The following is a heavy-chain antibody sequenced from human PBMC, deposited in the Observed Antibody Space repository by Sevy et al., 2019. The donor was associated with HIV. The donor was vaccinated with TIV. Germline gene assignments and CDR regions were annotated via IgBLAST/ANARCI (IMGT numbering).Heavy chain of an antibody. CDR1: GFTFSSYG. D-gene: IGHD2-15*01. J-gene: IGHJ6*02. CDR2: ISYDGSNK. CDR3: AKDFYCSGGSCYYTHYYYYGMDV. V-gene: IGHV3-30*18. Sequence: GGSLRLSCAASGFTFSSYGMHWVRQAPGKGLEWVAVISYDGSNKYYADSVKGRFTISRDNSKNTLYLQMNSLRAEDTAVYYCAKDFYCSGGSCYYTHYYYYGMDVWGQGTTVTVSS.